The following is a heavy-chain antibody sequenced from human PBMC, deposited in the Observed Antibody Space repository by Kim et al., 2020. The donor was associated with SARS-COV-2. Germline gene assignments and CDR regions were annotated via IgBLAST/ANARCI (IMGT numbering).Heavy chain of an antibody. J-gene: IGHJ4*02. Sequence: SGPTLVNPTQTLTLTCTFSGFSLSTSGVGVGWIRQPPGKALEWLALIYWDDDKRYSPSLKSRLTITKDTSKNQVVLTMTNMDPVDTATYYCAHSPYSSSWCWDKERRKYYFDYWGQGTLVTVSS. D-gene: IGHD6-13*01. V-gene: IGHV2-5*02. CDR3: AHSPYSSSWCWDKERRKYYFDY. CDR1: GFSLSTSGVG. CDR2: IYWDDDK.